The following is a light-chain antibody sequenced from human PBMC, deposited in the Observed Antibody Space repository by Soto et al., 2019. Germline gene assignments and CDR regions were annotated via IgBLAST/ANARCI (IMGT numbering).Light chain of an antibody. CDR1: QSVSID. Sequence: EIVMTQSPATLSVSPGERATLSCRASQSVSIDLAWYQQTPGQAPRLLMYGASSRATGIPDRLSGSGSGTDFTLTISRLEPEDFAVYYCQQRSNWPPFTFGQGTRLEI. J-gene: IGKJ5*01. CDR3: QQRSNWPPFT. V-gene: IGKV3D-20*02. CDR2: GAS.